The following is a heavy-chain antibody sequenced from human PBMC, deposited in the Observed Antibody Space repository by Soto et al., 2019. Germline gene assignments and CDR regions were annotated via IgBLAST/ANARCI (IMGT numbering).Heavy chain of an antibody. V-gene: IGHV4-59*01. CDR2: SHNGEST. D-gene: IGHD6-19*01. CDR3: AQTTGWPGFDY. CDR1: GASISNYY. J-gene: IGHJ4*02. Sequence: QMQLQESGPGLVKPSETMSLTCTASGASISNYYWNWLRQPPGKGLEWIRHSHNGESTNYNPSLKSRVTISVDTSKTQFSLKLGSVTAADTAVYYCAQTTGWPGFDYWGQGILVTVSS.